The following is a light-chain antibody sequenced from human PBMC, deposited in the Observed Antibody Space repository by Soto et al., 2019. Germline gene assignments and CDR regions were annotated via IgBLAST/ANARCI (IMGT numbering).Light chain of an antibody. J-gene: IGKJ4*01. CDR3: QQYGSSPFT. CDR2: GAS. Sequence: EIVLTQSPGTLSLSPGQRATLSCRASQSASSGRLAWYQQTPGQAPRLLIYGASSRATGIPDRFSGSGSGTDFTLSISRLEPEDFAMYYCQQYGSSPFTFGGGTKVDIK. CDR1: QSASSGR. V-gene: IGKV3-20*01.